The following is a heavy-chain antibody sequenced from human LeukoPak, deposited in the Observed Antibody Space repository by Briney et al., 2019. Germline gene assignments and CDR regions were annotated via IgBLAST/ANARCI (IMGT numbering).Heavy chain of an antibody. CDR2: IKYDGSAK. V-gene: IGHV3-7*01. CDR3: AGESWGPGVGERLASGFDI. D-gene: IGHD1-26*01. Sequence: GGSLRLSCAASGFIFSSYWMNWVRQAPGKGLEWVANIKYDGSAKQYVDSVKGRFTISRDNAKNLQYLQMNSLRVEDTAVYYCAGESWGPGVGERLASGFDIWGQGTMVTVSS. J-gene: IGHJ3*02. CDR1: GFIFSSYW.